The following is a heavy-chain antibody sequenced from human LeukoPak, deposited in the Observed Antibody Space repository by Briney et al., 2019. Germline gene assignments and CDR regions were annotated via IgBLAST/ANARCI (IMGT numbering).Heavy chain of an antibody. CDR2: THRGGRT. CDR1: GASISSGAYA. J-gene: IGHJ1*01. CDR3: ARAAIGYCSGGNCYPEYFQD. D-gene: IGHD2-15*01. Sequence: PSQTLSLTCVVSGASISSGAYARSWIRQPPGKGLEWIRYTHRGGRTYYNPSLKSRVSISVDRSNNQLSLRLTSVTAADTAVYYCARAAIGYCSGGNCYPEYFQDWGQGTLVTVSS. V-gene: IGHV4-30-2*01.